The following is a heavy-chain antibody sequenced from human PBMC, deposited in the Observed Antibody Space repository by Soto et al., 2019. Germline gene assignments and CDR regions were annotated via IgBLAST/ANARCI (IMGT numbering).Heavy chain of an antibody. CDR2: ISASGGST. CDR3: AKGSCSGSSCEKLNPFGVKYSYNGMDV. J-gene: IGHJ6*02. CDR1: GFTLSSYA. V-gene: IGHV3-23*01. D-gene: IGHD2-2*01. Sequence: EVHLLESGGGLVQPGGSLRLSCAASGFTLSSYAMSWVRQAPGKGLEWVSGISASGGSTYYADSVKGRFTISRDSSKNTLYLQMISLSAEDTAVYHCAKGSCSGSSCEKLNPFGVKYSYNGMDVWGQGTTVTVSS.